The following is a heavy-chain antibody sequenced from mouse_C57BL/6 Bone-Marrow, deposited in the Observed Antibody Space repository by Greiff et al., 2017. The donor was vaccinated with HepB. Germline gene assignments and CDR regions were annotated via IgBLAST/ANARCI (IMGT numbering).Heavy chain of an antibody. D-gene: IGHD2-5*01. CDR2: INPNNGGT. CDR1: GYTFTDYY. J-gene: IGHJ4*01. Sequence: VQLQQSGPELVKPGASVKISCKASGYTFTDYYMNWVKQSHGKSLEWIGDINPNNGGTSYNQKFKGKATLTVDKSSSTAYMELRSLTSEDSAVYYCARRTYYYSNPYYAMDYWGQGTSVTVSS. V-gene: IGHV1-26*01. CDR3: ARRTYYYSNPYYAMDY.